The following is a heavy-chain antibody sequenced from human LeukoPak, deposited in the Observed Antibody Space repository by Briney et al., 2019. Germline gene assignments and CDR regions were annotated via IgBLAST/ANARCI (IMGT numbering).Heavy chain of an antibody. J-gene: IGHJ4*02. CDR2: ISGSGGTT. Sequence: GGSLGLSCAASGFTFSSYAVSWVRQAPGKGLEWVSSISGSGGTTYYADSVKGRFTISRDNSKNTLYLQMNSLRAEDTAVYYCAKDPYRASSGLVDYWGQGTLVTVSS. D-gene: IGHD5-12*01. CDR3: AKDPYRASSGLVDY. CDR1: GFTFSSYA. V-gene: IGHV3-23*01.